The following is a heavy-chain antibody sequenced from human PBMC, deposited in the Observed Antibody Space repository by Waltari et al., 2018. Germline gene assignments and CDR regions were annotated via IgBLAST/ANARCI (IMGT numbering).Heavy chain of an antibody. CDR1: GDTFSNYF. D-gene: IGHD6-13*01. CDR3: ALSPYSSSWYVVQFDS. Sequence: QVQLVLSGAEVKKPGSSVKVSCKASGDTFSNYFISWVRQAPGQGLEWMVWIIPIFGTSRFSQKFQGRVSLTADVSTATASMEMSGLTSDDTATYYCALSPYSSSWYVVQFDSWGQGTLVTVAS. J-gene: IGHJ4*02. CDR2: IIPIFGTS. V-gene: IGHV1-69*01.